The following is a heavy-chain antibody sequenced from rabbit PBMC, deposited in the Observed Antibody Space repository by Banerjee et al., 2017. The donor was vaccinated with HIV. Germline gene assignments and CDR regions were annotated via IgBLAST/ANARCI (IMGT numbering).Heavy chain of an antibody. CDR1: GLDFSSSYW. CDR3: ARSYPSYGYAFNL. CDR2: IYAGSGTT. V-gene: IGHV1S45*01. Sequence: QEQLVEYGGDLVQPEGSLTLTCKASGLDFSSSYWICWVRQAPGKGLEWIGCIYAGSGTTYYASWAKGRFTISKTSSTTVDLKMTSLTVADTATYFCARSYPSYGYAFNLWGPGTLVTVS. D-gene: IGHD6-1*01. J-gene: IGHJ4*01.